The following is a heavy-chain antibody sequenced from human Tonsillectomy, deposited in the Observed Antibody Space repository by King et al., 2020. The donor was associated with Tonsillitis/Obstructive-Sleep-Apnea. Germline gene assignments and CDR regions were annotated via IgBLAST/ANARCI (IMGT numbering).Heavy chain of an antibody. CDR2: INDDWKSI. CDR3: ARGGSKGSIDY. V-gene: IGHV3-74*01. J-gene: IGHJ4*02. Sequence: EVQLVESGGGLVQPGGSLRLSCAASGFTFSTYWMYWVRQAPGKGLVYVSRINDDWKSIKYADSVKGRFTISRDNAKGTLYLQMNSLRAEDTAVYYCARGGSKGSIDYWGQGTLVTVSS. CDR1: GFTFSTYW. D-gene: IGHD2-2*01.